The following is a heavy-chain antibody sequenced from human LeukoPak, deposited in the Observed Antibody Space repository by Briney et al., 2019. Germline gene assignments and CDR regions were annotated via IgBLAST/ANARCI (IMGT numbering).Heavy chain of an antibody. D-gene: IGHD2-15*01. CDR3: ASGYCSGGSCYSG. V-gene: IGHV3-48*03. CDR1: GFTLSSYE. Sequence: PGGSLRLSCAASGFTLSSYEMNWVRQAPGKGLEWVSYISSSGSTIYYADSVKGRFTISRDNAKNSLYLQMNSLRAEDTAVYYCASGYCSGGSCYSGWGQGTLVTVSS. CDR2: ISSSGSTI. J-gene: IGHJ4*02.